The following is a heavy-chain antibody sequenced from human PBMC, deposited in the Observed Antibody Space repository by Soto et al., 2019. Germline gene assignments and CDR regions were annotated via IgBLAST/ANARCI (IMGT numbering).Heavy chain of an antibody. D-gene: IGHD2-15*01. CDR3: ARSIVVVVAATRYNWFDP. J-gene: IGHJ5*02. CDR2: INPGNGNT. CDR1: GYTFTSYA. Sequence: GASVKVSCKASGYTFTSYAMHWVRQAPGKRLEWMGRINPGNGNTKYSQKFQGRVTITRDKSASTAYMELSSLRSEDTAVYYCARSIVVVVAATRYNWFDPWGQGTLVTVSS. V-gene: IGHV1-3*01.